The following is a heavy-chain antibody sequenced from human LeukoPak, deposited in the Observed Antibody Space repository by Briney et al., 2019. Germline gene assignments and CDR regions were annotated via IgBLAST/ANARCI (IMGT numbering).Heavy chain of an antibody. Sequence: PSETLSLTCSVSGGSISSSSYYWGWIRQPPGKGLEWIGSIYYSGSTYYNPSLKSRVTISVDTSKNEFSLKLSSVTAADTAVYYCGRDHRELDYIDYWGQGTLVTVSS. CDR2: IYYSGST. J-gene: IGHJ4*02. CDR1: GGSISSSSYY. V-gene: IGHV4-39*07. D-gene: IGHD3-10*01. CDR3: GRDHRELDYIDY.